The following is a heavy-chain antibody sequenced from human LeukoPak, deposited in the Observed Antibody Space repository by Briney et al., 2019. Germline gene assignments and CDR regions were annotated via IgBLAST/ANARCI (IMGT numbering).Heavy chain of an antibody. Sequence: PGGSLRLSCTASGFTFDDYYMTWIRQAPGKGLDWVAYISSSGTATYYADSVKGRFTISRDNAKNSLYLQMESLKAEDTAMYYCARPARSGIYYPDAFENWGQGTMVTVPS. CDR2: ISSSGTAT. D-gene: IGHD3-10*01. CDR1: GFTFDDYY. J-gene: IGHJ3*02. CDR3: ARPARSGIYYPDAFEN. V-gene: IGHV3-11*04.